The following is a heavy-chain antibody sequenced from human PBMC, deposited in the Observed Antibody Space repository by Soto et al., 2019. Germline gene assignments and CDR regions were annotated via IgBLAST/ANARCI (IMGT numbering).Heavy chain of an antibody. CDR3: ARDKGVPAAIRGYFDC. D-gene: IGHD2-2*01. CDR2: IKEDGTRK. CDR1: GFTFSDYW. Sequence: GGSLRLSCAASGFTFSDYWMSWVRQAPGKGLEWVAHIKEDGTRKHYGDSVKGRFTISRDNPKNSLYLQMDSLRAEDTAVYYCARDKGVPAAIRGYFDCWGQGTLVTVSS. J-gene: IGHJ4*02. V-gene: IGHV3-7*01.